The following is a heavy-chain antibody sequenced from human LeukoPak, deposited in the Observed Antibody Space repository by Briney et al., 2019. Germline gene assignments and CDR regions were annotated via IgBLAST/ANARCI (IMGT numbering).Heavy chain of an antibody. J-gene: IGHJ4*02. V-gene: IGHV4-39*07. CDR2: IYYSGST. D-gene: IGHD6-6*01. Sequence: KPSETLSLTCTVSGASISNDNYYWGWIRQPPGKGLEWIGSIYYSGSTYYNPSLKRRVTISVDTSKNQFSLKLSSVTAADTAVYYCARLDVPSTRFERAARPWSFEGFDYWGQGTLVTVSS. CDR1: GASISNDNYY. CDR3: ARLDVPSTRFERAARPWSFEGFDY.